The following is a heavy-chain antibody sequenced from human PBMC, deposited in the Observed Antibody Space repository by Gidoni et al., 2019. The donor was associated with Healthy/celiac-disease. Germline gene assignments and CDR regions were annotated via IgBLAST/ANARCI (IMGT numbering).Heavy chain of an antibody. Sequence: QVQLQQWGAGLLKPSETLSLTCAVYGGSFSGYSWSWIRQPPGKGLEWIGEINHSGSTNYNPSLKSRVTISVDTSKNQFSLKLSSVTAADTAVYYCARGILTGYYRYYYDYGMDVWGQGTTVTASS. V-gene: IGHV4-34*01. CDR3: ARGILTGYYRYYYDYGMDV. D-gene: IGHD3-9*01. CDR2: INHSGST. CDR1: GGSFSGYS. J-gene: IGHJ6*02.